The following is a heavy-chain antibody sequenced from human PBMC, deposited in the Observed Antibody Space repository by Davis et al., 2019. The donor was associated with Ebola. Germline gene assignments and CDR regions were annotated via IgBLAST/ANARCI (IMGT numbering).Heavy chain of an antibody. J-gene: IGHJ6*02. V-gene: IGHV1-18*01. CDR3: ARTWKAQAVAGNYYYYYGMDV. CDR2: ISAYNGNT. D-gene: IGHD6-19*01. CDR1: GYTFTSYG. Sequence: AASVKVSCKASGYTFTSYGISWVRQAPGQGLEWMGWISAYNGNTNYAQKLQGRVTITRDTSASTAYMELSSLRSEDTAVYYCARTWKAQAVAGNYYYYYGMDVWGQGTTVTVSS.